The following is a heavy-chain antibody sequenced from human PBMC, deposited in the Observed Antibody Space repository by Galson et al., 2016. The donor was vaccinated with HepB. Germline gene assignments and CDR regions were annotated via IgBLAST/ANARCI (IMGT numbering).Heavy chain of an antibody. CDR3: AREAERWNYLDY. Sequence: SLRLSCAASGLTFSNYAMNWVRQAPGKGLEWVAVISSDGSNEWYADSVKGRFTISRDNSQNTLSLQMSSLRPEDTAAYYCAREAERWNYLDYWGQGALGTVSS. D-gene: IGHD5-24*01. CDR2: ISSDGSNE. CDR1: GLTFSNYA. V-gene: IGHV3-30*04. J-gene: IGHJ4*02.